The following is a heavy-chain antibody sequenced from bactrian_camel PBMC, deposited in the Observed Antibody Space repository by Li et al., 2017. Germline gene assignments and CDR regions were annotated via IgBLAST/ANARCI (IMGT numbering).Heavy chain of an antibody. V-gene: IGHV3S1*01. Sequence: HVQLVESGGGLVQPGGSLRLSCAASGFTFSDYWMYWVRQGPGKGLEWVSTIASGGSTSIYADPVKGRFTISRDNAENTVSLQMNSPKPEDTAVYYCVRAVSEWRYYSDYDGFGYWGQGTQVTVS. CDR1: GFTFSDYW. CDR2: IASGGSTS. J-gene: IGHJ6*01. CDR3: VRAVSEWRYYSDYDGFGY. D-gene: IGHD4*01.